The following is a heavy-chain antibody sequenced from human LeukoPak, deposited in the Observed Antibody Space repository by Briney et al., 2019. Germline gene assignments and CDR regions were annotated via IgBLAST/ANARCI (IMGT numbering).Heavy chain of an antibody. CDR2: ISAYNGNT. J-gene: IGHJ6*03. V-gene: IGHV1-18*01. Sequence: ASVKVSSKHSLYTYSSSGSCRGSQAPGQGLEWMGWISAYNGNTNYAQKLQGRVTMTTDTSTSTAYMELRSLRSHDTPVYYCARDTPNYYMDVWGKGTTVTVSS. CDR1: LYTYSSSG. CDR3: ARDTPNYYMDV.